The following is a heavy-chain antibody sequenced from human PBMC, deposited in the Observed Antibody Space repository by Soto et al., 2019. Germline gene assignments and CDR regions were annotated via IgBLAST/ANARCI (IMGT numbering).Heavy chain of an antibody. V-gene: IGHV3-21*04. J-gene: IGHJ3*02. Sequence: PGGSLRLSCAASGFTFSSYSMNWVRQAPGKGLEWVSSISSSSSYIYYADSVKGRFTISRDNAKNSLYLQMNSLRAEDTAVYYCARYYDSSGYESPDAFDIWGQGTMVTV. D-gene: IGHD3-22*01. CDR3: ARYYDSSGYESPDAFDI. CDR2: ISSSSSYI. CDR1: GFTFSSYS.